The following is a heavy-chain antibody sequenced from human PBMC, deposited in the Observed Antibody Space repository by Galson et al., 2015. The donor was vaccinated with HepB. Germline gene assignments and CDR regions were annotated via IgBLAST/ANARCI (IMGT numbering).Heavy chain of an antibody. CDR3: AKLGNSFFEY. J-gene: IGHJ4*02. Sequence: RQPPGKALEWLSLIYWDDTKRYRPSLENRLTITKDTSKNQVVLTMTNMDPVDTGTYYCAKLGNSFFEYWGQGTPVTVSS. V-gene: IGHV2-5*02. D-gene: IGHD4-23*01. CDR2: IYWDDTK.